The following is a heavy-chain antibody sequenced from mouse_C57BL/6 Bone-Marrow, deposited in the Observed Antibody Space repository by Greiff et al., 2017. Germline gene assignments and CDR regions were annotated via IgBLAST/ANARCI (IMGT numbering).Heavy chain of an antibody. Sequence: QVQLKQSGAELVRPGASVKLSCKASGYTFTDYYINWVKQRPGQGLEWIARIYPGSGNTYYNEKFKGKATLTAEKSSSTAYMQLSSLTSEDSAVYCCARANNSSGYDYWGQGTTLTVSS. CDR3: ARANNSSGYDY. CDR2: IYPGSGNT. J-gene: IGHJ2*01. D-gene: IGHD3-2*02. V-gene: IGHV1-76*01. CDR1: GYTFTDYY.